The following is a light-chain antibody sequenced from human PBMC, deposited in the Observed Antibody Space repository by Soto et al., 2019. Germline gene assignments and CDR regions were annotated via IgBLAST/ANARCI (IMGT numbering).Light chain of an antibody. CDR3: QQYGRSPFT. J-gene: IGKJ3*01. V-gene: IGKV3-20*01. CDR2: GAS. CDR1: ESVSRNY. Sequence: IVMRQSPVTLSLSLGETATLSRRASESVSRNYVAWFHQEPGQAPRLLIYGASSRATGVQDRFSASGSGTDFTLTFSRLEHEDFAVYYCQQYGRSPFTFGPGTKVDIK.